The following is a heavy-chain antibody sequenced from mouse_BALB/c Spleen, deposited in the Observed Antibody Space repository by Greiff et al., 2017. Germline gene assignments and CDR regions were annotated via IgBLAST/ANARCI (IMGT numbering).Heavy chain of an antibody. J-gene: IGHJ4*01. Sequence: VKLMESGAELMKPGASVKISCKATGYTFSSYWIEWVKQRPGHGLEWIGEILPGSGSTNYNEKFKGKATFTADTSSNTAYMQLSSLTSEDSAVYYCARSIYYGNHYYAMDYWGQGTSVTVSS. CDR2: ILPGSGST. CDR3: ARSIYYGNHYYAMDY. V-gene: IGHV1-9*01. D-gene: IGHD2-1*01. CDR1: GYTFSSYW.